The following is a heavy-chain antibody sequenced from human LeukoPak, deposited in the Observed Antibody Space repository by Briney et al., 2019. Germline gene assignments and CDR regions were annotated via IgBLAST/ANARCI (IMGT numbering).Heavy chain of an antibody. CDR2: ISSSGSTI. CDR1: GFTFSSYS. Sequence: GGSLRLSCAASGFTFSSYSMNWVRQAPGKGLEWVSYISSSGSTIYYADSVKGRFTISRDNAKNSLYLQMNSLRAEDTAVYYCARDPTLLWWAAFDIWGQGTMVTVSS. CDR3: ARDPTLLWWAAFDI. J-gene: IGHJ3*02. V-gene: IGHV3-48*04. D-gene: IGHD2-8*02.